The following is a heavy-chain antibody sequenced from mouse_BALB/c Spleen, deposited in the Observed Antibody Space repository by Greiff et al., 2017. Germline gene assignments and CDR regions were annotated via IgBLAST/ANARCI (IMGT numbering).Heavy chain of an antibody. V-gene: IGHV5-4*02. D-gene: IGHD1-1*01. CDR3: ARGDYGSSPAWFAY. CDR2: ISDGGSYT. J-gene: IGHJ3*01. Sequence: EVKLEESGGGLVKPGGSLKLSCAASGFTFSDYYMYWVRQTPEKRLEWVATISDGGSYTYYPDSVKGRFTISRDNAKNNLYLQMSSLKSEDTAMYYCARGDYGSSPAWFAYWGQGTLVTVSA. CDR1: GFTFSDYY.